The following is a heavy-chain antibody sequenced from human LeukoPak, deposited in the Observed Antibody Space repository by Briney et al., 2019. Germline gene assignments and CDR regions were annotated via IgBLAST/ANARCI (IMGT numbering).Heavy chain of an antibody. J-gene: IGHJ6*02. CDR2: IYYSGST. Sequence: SGTLSLTCAVSGDSISSSHWWTWVRQPPGKGLEWIGSIYYSGSTYYNPSLKSRLTISVDTSNNEFSLKLSSVTAADTAVYYCARMRVDIAMITPAYGMDVWGQGTTATVSS. V-gene: IGHV4-4*02. D-gene: IGHD2-21*01. CDR1: GDSISSSHW. CDR3: ARMRVDIAMITPAYGMDV.